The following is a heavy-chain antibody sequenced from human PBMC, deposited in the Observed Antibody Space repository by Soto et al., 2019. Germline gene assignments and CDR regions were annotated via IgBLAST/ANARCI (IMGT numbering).Heavy chain of an antibody. Sequence: QVQLVQSGAEVKKPGSSVKVSCKASGGTFSSYAISWVRQAPGQGLEWMGGIIPIFGTANYAQKFQGRVTITADDSTSTAYMELSSLRSEDTAVYYCARGGRGVTTFYYYYYYGMDVWGQGTTVTVSS. CDR2: IIPIFGTA. CDR3: ARGGRGVTTFYYYYYYGMDV. D-gene: IGHD4-17*01. J-gene: IGHJ6*02. V-gene: IGHV1-69*01. CDR1: GGTFSSYA.